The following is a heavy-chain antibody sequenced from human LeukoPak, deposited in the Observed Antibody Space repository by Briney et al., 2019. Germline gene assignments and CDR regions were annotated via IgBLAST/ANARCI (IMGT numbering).Heavy chain of an antibody. CDR3: ATDLLASSSWWGFDY. CDR2: FDPEDGET. V-gene: IGHV1-24*01. Sequence: RASVKVSCKVSGYTLTELSMHWVRQAPGKGLERMGGFDPEDGETIYAQKFQGRVTMTEDTSTDTAYMELSSLRSEDTAVYYCATDLLASSSWWGFDYWGQGTLVTVSS. CDR1: GYTLTELS. D-gene: IGHD6-13*01. J-gene: IGHJ4*02.